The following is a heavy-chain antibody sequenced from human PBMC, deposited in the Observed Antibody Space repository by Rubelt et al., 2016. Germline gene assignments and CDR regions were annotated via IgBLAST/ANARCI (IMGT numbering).Heavy chain of an antibody. CDR1: GYTFTGYY. CDR3: ARDLYKGPRWLVAY. V-gene: IGHV1-2*02. J-gene: IGHJ4*02. CDR2: INPNSGGT. D-gene: IGHD6-19*01. Sequence: QVQLVQSGAEVKKPGASVKVSCKASGYTFTGYYMHWVRQAPGQGLEWMGWINPNSGGTNYAQKFQGRGTMTRDASISTAYMELSRLRSDDTAVYYCARDLYKGPRWLVAYWGQGTLVTVSS.